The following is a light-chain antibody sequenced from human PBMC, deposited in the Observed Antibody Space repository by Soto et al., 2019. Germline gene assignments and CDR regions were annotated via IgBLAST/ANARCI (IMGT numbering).Light chain of an antibody. Sequence: IVMTESAESLGVSLGERASINCKSNQTILYGSNNKNYLSWYQQKPGQPPKLLIYWASTRKYGVPERFSGSGSGTDFTLSITNLQAEDVAVYYCHQYYSPPFAFGPGTNVHL. CDR2: WAS. J-gene: IGKJ3*01. CDR1: QTILYGSNNKNY. CDR3: HQYYSPPFA. V-gene: IGKV4-1*01.